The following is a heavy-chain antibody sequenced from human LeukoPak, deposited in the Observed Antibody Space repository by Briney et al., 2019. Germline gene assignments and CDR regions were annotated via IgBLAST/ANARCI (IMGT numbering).Heavy chain of an antibody. CDR1: GFAFSNCA. CDR3: AKSYADYGKYYFDY. Sequence: GGSLRLSCAAFGFAFSNCAMSRVRQAPGKGLEWVSIINGNGGNTYNADSVKGRFTISRDNSKNTLYLQMNSLRVEDTAVYFCAKSYADYGKYYFDYWGQGTLVTVSS. D-gene: IGHD4-17*01. V-gene: IGHV3-23*01. CDR2: INGNGGNT. J-gene: IGHJ4*02.